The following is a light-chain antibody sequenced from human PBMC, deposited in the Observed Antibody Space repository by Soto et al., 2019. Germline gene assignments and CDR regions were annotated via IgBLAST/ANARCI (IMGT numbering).Light chain of an antibody. V-gene: IGLV2-14*01. CDR3: SSYTSSSTRV. Sequence: QSVLTPPASVSGSPGQSITISCTGTRSDVGGYNYVSWYQQHPGKAPKLMIYDVSNRPSGVSNRFSGSKSGNTASLTISGLQAEDEADYYCSSYTSSSTRVFGTGTKVTVL. J-gene: IGLJ1*01. CDR1: RSDVGGYNY. CDR2: DVS.